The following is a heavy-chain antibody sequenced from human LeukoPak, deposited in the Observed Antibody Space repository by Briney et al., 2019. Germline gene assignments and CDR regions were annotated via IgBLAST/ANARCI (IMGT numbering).Heavy chain of an antibody. CDR3: ARENTLVRGTRNPFDY. CDR1: GYTFTSYG. D-gene: IGHD3-10*01. CDR2: ISAYNGNT. J-gene: IGHJ4*02. V-gene: IGHV1-18*01. Sequence: GASVKVSCKASGYTFTSYGISWVRQAPGQGLEWMGWISAYNGNTNYAQKLQGRVTMTTDTSTSTAYMELRSLRSDDTAVYYCARENTLVRGTRNPFDYWGRGTLVTVSS.